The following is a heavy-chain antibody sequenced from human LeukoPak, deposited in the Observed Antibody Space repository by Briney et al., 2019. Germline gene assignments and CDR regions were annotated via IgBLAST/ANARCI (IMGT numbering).Heavy chain of an antibody. J-gene: IGHJ4*02. CDR2: MNPNSGNT. CDR1: GYTFTSYD. V-gene: IGHV1-8*01. CDR3: ARGHWTGYSGSYYQQDY. D-gene: IGHD1-26*01. Sequence: GASVKVSCKASGYTFTSYDINWVRQATGQGLEWMGWMNPNSGNTGYAQKFQGRVTMTRNTSISTAYMELSSLRSEDTAVYYCARGHWTGYSGSYYQQDYWGQGTLVTVSS.